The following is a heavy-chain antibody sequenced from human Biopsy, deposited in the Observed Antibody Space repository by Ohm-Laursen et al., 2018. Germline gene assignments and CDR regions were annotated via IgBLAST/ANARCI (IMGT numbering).Heavy chain of an antibody. D-gene: IGHD3-3*01. CDR3: ARLSTLFGVADFTDD. J-gene: IGHJ4*02. Sequence: SQTLSLTCTVSGGSISNNNYYWGWIRQPPGKGLEWIGSIFYRGSTHYKPSLRSRVNISVDTSKNQFSLKLNSVTAADTAVYYCARLSTLFGVADFTDDWGQGTLVTVSS. V-gene: IGHV4-39*01. CDR2: IFYRGST. CDR1: GGSISNNNYY.